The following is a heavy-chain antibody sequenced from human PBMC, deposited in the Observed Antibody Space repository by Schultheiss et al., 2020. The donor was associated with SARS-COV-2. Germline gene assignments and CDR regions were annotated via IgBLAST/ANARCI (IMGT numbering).Heavy chain of an antibody. D-gene: IGHD6-19*01. V-gene: IGHV3-73*01. Sequence: GGSLRLSCAASGFTFSGSAMHWVRQASGKGLEWVGRIRSKANSYATAYAASVKGRFTISRDDSKNTAYLQMNSLKTEDTAVYYCTSTQQWLDPLDYWGQGTLVTVSS. CDR2: IRSKANSYAT. J-gene: IGHJ4*02. CDR1: GFTFSGSA. CDR3: TSTQQWLDPLDY.